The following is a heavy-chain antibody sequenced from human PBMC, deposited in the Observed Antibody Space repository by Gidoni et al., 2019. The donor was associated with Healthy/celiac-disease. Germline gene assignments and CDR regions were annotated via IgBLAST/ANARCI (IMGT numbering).Heavy chain of an antibody. CDR3: ARDPRRGGSSRGLDY. Sequence: QVQLQESGPGLVKPSQTLSLTCTVYGGSISSGSYYGSWIRQPAGNGLEWIGRIYTSGSTHYTPSLKSRFTISVDTSKIQFSLKLSSLTAADTAVYYCARDPRRGGSSRGLDYWGQGTLVTVSS. J-gene: IGHJ4*02. CDR2: IYTSGST. V-gene: IGHV4-61*02. D-gene: IGHD1-26*01. CDR1: GGSISSGSYY.